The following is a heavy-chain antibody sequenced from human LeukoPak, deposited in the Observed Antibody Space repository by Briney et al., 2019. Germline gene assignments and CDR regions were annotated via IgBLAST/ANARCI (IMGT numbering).Heavy chain of an antibody. Sequence: SQTLSLTCAISGDSVPSNSAAWNWIRQSPSRGLEWLGRTYYRSKWYNDYAVSVKSRITINPDTSKNQFSLQLNSVTPEDTAVYYCARDPVWFGELLYYFDYWGQGTLVTVSS. CDR2: TYYRSKWYN. CDR1: GDSVPSNSAA. V-gene: IGHV6-1*01. D-gene: IGHD3-10*01. J-gene: IGHJ4*02. CDR3: ARDPVWFGELLYYFDY.